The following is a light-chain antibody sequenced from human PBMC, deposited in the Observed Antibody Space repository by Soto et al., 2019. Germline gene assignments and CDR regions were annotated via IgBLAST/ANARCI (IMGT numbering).Light chain of an antibody. CDR2: GAS. J-gene: IGKJ1*01. CDR3: QQSGSSPWT. CDR1: QSVASNS. V-gene: IGKV3-20*01. Sequence: EIVLTQSPGTLSLSTGERATLSCRASQSVASNSLAWYQQKPGQAPRLLIYGASSRATSLPDRFSRSGSGTDFTLTISRLEPEDFAVYYCQQSGSSPWTFGQGTKVDIK.